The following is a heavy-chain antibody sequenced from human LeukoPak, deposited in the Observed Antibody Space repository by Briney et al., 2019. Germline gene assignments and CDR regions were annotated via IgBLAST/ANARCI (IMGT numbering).Heavy chain of an antibody. Sequence: GASVKVSCKASGGTFSSYAISWVRQAPGQGLEWMGGITPIFGTANYAQKFQGRVTITADESTSTAYMELSSLRSEDTAVYYCARSSTVTNYGMDVWGQGTTVTVSS. CDR1: GGTFSSYA. CDR3: ARSSTVTNYGMDV. V-gene: IGHV1-69*13. CDR2: ITPIFGTA. D-gene: IGHD4-17*01. J-gene: IGHJ6*02.